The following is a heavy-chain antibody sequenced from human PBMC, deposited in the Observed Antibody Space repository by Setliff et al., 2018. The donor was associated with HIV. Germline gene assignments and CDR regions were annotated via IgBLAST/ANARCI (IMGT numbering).Heavy chain of an antibody. CDR1: GYMFIAYG. V-gene: IGHV1-18*01. CDR2: IGPYNDRT. J-gene: IGHJ6*04. Sequence: ASVKVSCKTSGYMFIAYGMSWVRRAPGQGLEWMGWIGPYNDRTEYAQEFQGRVSLTIDTSASTAYMELRSLRSDDTAVYYCARSPISYASSPRSHTYFYYLADWGKGTTVTVSS. D-gene: IGHD3-10*01. CDR3: ARSPISYASSPRSHTYFYYLAD.